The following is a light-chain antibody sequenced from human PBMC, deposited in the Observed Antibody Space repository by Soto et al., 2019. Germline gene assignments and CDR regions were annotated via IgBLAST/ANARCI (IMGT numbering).Light chain of an antibody. V-gene: IGKV3D-15*01. CDR1: QTIGSD. J-gene: IGKJ2*01. Sequence: DIVMTQSPATLSVSPGETATLSCRASQTIGSDLAWYQQKPGQTPRLLIFGASNRATGSPARFSGSGSGTDFTLTISSLQSEDFAVYYFHHYRNFPPYTFGQGTKLEIK. CDR2: GAS. CDR3: HHYRNFPPYT.